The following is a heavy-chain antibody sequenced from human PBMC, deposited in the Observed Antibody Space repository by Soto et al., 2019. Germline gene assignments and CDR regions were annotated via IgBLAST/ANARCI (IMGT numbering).Heavy chain of an antibody. CDR3: ARDAVPVQLERRYYYYYMDV. D-gene: IGHD1-1*01. CDR1: GYTFTGYY. V-gene: IGHV1-2*04. CDR2: INPNSGGT. J-gene: IGHJ6*03. Sequence: ASVKVSCKASGYTFTGYYMHWVRQAPGQGLEWMGWINPNSGGTNYAQKFQGWVTMTRDTSISTAYMELSRLRSDDTAVYYCARDAVPVQLERRYYYYYMDVWGKGTTVTVSS.